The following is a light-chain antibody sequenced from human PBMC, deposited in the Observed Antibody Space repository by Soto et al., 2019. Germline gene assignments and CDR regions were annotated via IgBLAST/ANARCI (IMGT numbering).Light chain of an antibody. CDR1: QGINNY. CDR2: DAS. CDR3: QQYNSLPLT. J-gene: IGKJ5*01. V-gene: IGKV1-16*02. Sequence: DLPMTQSPSSLSASVGDRVTITCRASQGINNYLAWFQQKPGKAPKSLIYDASSLQNGVPPKFSGSGSGADFTLTISSLQPEDFASYYCQQYNSLPLTFGQGTRLEIK.